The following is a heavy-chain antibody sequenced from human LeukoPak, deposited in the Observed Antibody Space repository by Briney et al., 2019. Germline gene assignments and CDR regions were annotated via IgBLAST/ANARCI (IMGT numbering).Heavy chain of an antibody. V-gene: IGHV1-2*02. J-gene: IGHJ4*02. CDR3: ARTPSARPLFFFDY. CDR2: INPNSGGT. CDR1: GYTFTSYY. D-gene: IGHD6-6*01. Sequence: GASVKVSCKASGYTFTSYYMHWVRQAPGQGLEWMGWINPNSGGTNYAQKFQGRVTITRDTSISTAYMELSRLRSDDTAVYYCARTPSARPLFFFDYWGQGTLVTVSS.